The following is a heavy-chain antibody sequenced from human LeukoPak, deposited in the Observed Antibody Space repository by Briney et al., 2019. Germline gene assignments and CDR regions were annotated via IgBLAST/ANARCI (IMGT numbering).Heavy chain of an antibody. Sequence: PSETLSLTCTVSGGSINGYWWSWIRQPPGQGLEWIGYVYHSGVTKYSPSLKTRVIISVDTSKNQFSLKLSSVTAADTAVYYCARHTHYYYDSSGPFDYWGQGTLVTVSS. D-gene: IGHD3-22*01. J-gene: IGHJ4*02. CDR3: ARHTHYYYDSSGPFDY. CDR2: VYHSGVT. CDR1: GGSINGYW. V-gene: IGHV4-59*01.